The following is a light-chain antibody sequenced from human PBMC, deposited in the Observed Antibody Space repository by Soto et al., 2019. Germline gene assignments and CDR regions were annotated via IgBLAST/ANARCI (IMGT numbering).Light chain of an antibody. CDR2: GGH. CDR1: SNDIGTYDY. J-gene: IGLJ1*01. V-gene: IGLV2-14*01. CDR3: TAFSANRVYL. Sequence: QSALAQPISVSGSPGQSITISCTGHSNDIGTYDYVCWYQQHPGKAPRLLIHGGHNRSSGISGRLSASKSVLTASLTNSGLQAEDEADYYCTAFSANRVYLFGPGTKGTAL.